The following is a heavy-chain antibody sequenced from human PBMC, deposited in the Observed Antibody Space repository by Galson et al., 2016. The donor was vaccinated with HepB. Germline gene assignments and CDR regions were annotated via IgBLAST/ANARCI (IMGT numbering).Heavy chain of an antibody. CDR1: GFTFSSYG. V-gene: IGHV3-33*01. CDR2: IWYDGSNK. D-gene: IGHD6-6*01. J-gene: IGHJ6*04. CDR3: AREQSTAALAMDV. Sequence: SLRLSCAASGFTFSSYGMHWVRQAPGRGLEWVALIWYDGSNKYYADSVKGRFTISRDNSKNTLYLQMNSLRAEDTAVYYCAREQSTAALAMDVWGKGNPGHRLI.